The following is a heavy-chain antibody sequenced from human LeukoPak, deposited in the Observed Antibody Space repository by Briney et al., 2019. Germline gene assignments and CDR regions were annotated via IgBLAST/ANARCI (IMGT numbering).Heavy chain of an antibody. CDR3: ASIAAAGTWVWFDP. CDR2: IYYSGST. J-gene: IGHJ5*02. V-gene: IGHV4-59*08. Sequence: ASETLSLTCTVSGGSISSYYWSWIRQPPGKGLEWIGYIYYSGSTNYNPSLKSRATISVDTSKNQFSLKLSSVTAADTAVYYCASIAAAGTWVWFDPWGQGTLVTVSS. D-gene: IGHD6-13*01. CDR1: GGSISSYY.